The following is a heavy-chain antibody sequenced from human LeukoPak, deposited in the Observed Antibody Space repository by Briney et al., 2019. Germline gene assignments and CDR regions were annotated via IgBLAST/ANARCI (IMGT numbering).Heavy chain of an antibody. CDR3: TTYGSGRKLDY. J-gene: IGHJ4*02. CDR2: IESKTDGGTT. CDR1: GFSFSDAW. Sequence: GGSLRLSCAASGFSFSDAWMSWVRQIPGKGLEWVGRIESKTDGGTTDYAAPVKGRFTISRDDSTNTLYLQMNSLKSEDTAVYYCTTYGSGRKLDYWGQGILVTVSS. D-gene: IGHD3-10*01. V-gene: IGHV3-15*04.